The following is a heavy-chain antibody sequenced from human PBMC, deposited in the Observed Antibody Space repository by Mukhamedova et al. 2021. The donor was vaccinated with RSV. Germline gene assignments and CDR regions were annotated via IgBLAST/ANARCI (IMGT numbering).Heavy chain of an antibody. CDR3: ARARDYSRDY. J-gene: IGHJ4*02. V-gene: IGHV3-11*06. D-gene: IGHD2-15*01. Sequence: GRFTISRDNAKNSLYLQMNSLRADDTALYYCARARDYSRDYWGQGTLVTVSS.